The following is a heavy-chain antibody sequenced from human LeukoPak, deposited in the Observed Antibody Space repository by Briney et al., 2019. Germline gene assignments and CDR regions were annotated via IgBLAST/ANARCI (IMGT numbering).Heavy chain of an antibody. V-gene: IGHV3-21*04. J-gene: IGHJ6*03. Sequence: GGSLRLSCAASGFTFSSYSMNWVRQAPGKGLEWVSSISSSSSYIYYADSVKGRFTISRDNSKNTLFLQMNSLRAEDTAVYYCAKLGGYYYYYYMDVWGKGTTVTISS. CDR1: GFTFSSYS. CDR3: AKLGGYYYYYYMDV. D-gene: IGHD3-10*01. CDR2: ISSSSSYI.